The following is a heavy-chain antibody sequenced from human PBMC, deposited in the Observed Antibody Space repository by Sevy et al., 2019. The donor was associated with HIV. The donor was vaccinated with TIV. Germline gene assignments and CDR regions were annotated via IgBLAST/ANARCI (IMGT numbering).Heavy chain of an antibody. D-gene: IGHD3-16*01. CDR3: ARDLDDRWGTDY. CDR1: GGTFSSYA. CDR2: IIPIFGTA. Sequence: ASVKVSCKASGGTFSSYAISWVRQAPGQGLEWMGGIIPIFGTANYAQKFQGRVTITADESTSTAYMELSSLGSEDTAVYYCARDLDDRWGTDYWGQGTLVTVSS. V-gene: IGHV1-69*13. J-gene: IGHJ4*02.